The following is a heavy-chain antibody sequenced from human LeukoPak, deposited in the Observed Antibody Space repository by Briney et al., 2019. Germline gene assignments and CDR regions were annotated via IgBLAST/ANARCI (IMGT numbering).Heavy chain of an antibody. J-gene: IGHJ4*02. CDR3: ARVGLGSGWYLGQPSDY. Sequence: PSETLSLTCAVYGGSFSGYYWSWIRQPPGKGLEWIGETNHSGSTNYNPSLKSRVTISVDTSKNQFSLKLNSVTAADTAVYYCARVGLGSGWYLGQPSDYWGQGTLVTVSS. CDR1: GGSFSGYY. V-gene: IGHV4-34*01. D-gene: IGHD6-19*01. CDR2: TNHSGST.